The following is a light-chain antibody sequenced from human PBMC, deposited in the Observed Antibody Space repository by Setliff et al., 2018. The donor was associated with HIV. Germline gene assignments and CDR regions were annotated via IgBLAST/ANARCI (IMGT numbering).Light chain of an antibody. J-gene: IGLJ1*01. CDR2: STN. Sequence: QPVVTQEPAFSVSPGGTVTLTCGLTSGSVSTSNYPSWYQQTPGQAPRTLIYSTNIRSSGVPDRFSGSIVGNKAALTIAGAQADDESDYFCLLYLSSGIEVFGTGTKGTVL. CDR3: LLYLSSGIEV. CDR1: SGSVSTSNY. V-gene: IGLV8-61*01.